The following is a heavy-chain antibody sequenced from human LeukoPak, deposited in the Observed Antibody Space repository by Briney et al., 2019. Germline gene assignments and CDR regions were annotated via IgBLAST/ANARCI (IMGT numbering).Heavy chain of an antibody. CDR1: GGSFSGYY. V-gene: IGHV4-34*01. D-gene: IGHD2-15*01. CDR2: INHSGST. J-gene: IGHJ4*02. CDR3: ARGRKNGLIVVVVAATPFDY. Sequence: SETLSLTCAVYGGSFSGYYWGWIRQPPGKGLEWIGEINHSGSTNYNPSLKSRVTISVDTSKNQFSLKLSSVTAADTAVYYCARGRKNGLIVVVVAATPFDYWGQGTLVTVSS.